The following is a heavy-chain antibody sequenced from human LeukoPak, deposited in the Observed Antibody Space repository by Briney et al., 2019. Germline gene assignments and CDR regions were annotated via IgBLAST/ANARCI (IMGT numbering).Heavy chain of an antibody. CDR3: AREKHLNWFDP. Sequence: GGSLRLSCAASGFTFSTYCMHWVRQAPGKGPMWVSRICPDGTVTNYADSVKARFIISRDNARNTVYLQMNSLRAEDTAVYYCAREKHLNWFDPWGQGTLVTVSS. CDR2: ICPDGTVT. J-gene: IGHJ5*02. V-gene: IGHV3-74*01. CDR1: GFTFSTYC.